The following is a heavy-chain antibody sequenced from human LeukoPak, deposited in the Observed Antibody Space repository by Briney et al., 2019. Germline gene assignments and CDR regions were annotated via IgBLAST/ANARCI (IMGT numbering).Heavy chain of an antibody. V-gene: IGHV1-8*01. CDR1: GYTLTNYD. CDR2: MNPNSGNS. CDR3: ARGGTGSGSGL. D-gene: IGHD6-19*01. Sequence: ASVKVSCKASGYTLTNYDTNWVRQATGQGLEWMGWMNPNSGNSGFAEKFQGRVIMTRNTSINTAYMELSSLRSEDTAVYYCARGGTGSGSGLWGQGTMVTVSS. J-gene: IGHJ3*01.